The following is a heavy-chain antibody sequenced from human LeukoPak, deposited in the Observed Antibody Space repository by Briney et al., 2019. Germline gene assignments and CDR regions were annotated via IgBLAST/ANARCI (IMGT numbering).Heavy chain of an antibody. Sequence: GGSLRLSCAASGFTFSSYAMSWVCQAPGKGLEWVSAISGSGGSTYYADSVKGRFTISRDNPKNTLYLQMNSLRAEDTAFYYCAKSHYYDSSGYYLPFDYWGQGTLVTVSS. CDR3: AKSHYYDSSGYYLPFDY. J-gene: IGHJ4*02. CDR1: GFTFSSYA. D-gene: IGHD3-22*01. V-gene: IGHV3-23*01. CDR2: ISGSGGST.